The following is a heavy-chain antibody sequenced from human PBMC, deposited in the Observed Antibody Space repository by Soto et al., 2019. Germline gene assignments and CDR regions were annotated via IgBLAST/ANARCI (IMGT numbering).Heavy chain of an antibody. Sequence: PGGSLRLSCAASGFTLSGSVIYWVRQPSGKGLEWVGRIRSRSNGYATAYAASVRGRFTISRDDSKNTAYLQMNSLKTEDTAVYYCSRLGYSNYDSDYWGQGTLVTVSS. CDR3: SRLGYSNYDSDY. CDR1: GFTLSGSV. D-gene: IGHD5-12*01. V-gene: IGHV3-73*01. CDR2: IRSRSNGYAT. J-gene: IGHJ4*02.